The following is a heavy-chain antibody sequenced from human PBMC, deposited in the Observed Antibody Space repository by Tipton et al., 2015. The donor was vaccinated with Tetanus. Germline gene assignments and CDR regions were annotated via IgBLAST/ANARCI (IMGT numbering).Heavy chain of an antibody. J-gene: IGHJ6*02. Sequence: SLRLSCAASGFTFSSYAMSWVRQAPGKGLEWVSAISGSGGSTYYADSVKGRFTISRDNSKNTLYLQMNSLRAGDTAVYYCAKGPDILTGYYKFDYYYGMDVWGQGTTVTVSS. V-gene: IGHV3-23*01. CDR2: ISGSGGST. CDR3: AKGPDILTGYYKFDYYYGMDV. D-gene: IGHD3-9*01. CDR1: GFTFSSYA.